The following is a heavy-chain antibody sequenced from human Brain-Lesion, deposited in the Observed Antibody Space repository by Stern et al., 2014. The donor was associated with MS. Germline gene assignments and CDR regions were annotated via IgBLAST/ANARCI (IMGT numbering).Heavy chain of an antibody. V-gene: IGHV1-3*01. CDR3: ARQPDYSDFLDF. Sequence: QLVQSGAEVKKPGASMTISCKTSGYNFIDHAIHWVRQAPGQRLEWMGWINGGPGTTKYSQKFQGRVSFTRDKAASAAYMDLSSLSPDDTAVYYCARQPDYSDFLDFWGQGTLVTVSS. CDR1: GYNFIDHA. CDR2: INGGPGTT. D-gene: IGHD4-11*01. J-gene: IGHJ4*02.